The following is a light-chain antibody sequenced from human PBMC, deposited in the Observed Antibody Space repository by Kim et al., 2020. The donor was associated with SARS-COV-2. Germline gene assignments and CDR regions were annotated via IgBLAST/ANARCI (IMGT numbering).Light chain of an antibody. CDR2: LNSDGSH. V-gene: IGLV4-69*01. Sequence: QLVLTQSPSASASLGASVKFTCTLSSGYSSYAIAWHQQQPEKGPRYLMKLNSDGSHSKGDGIPDRFSGSSFGAERYLTISSLQSEDEADYYCQTWGTGLGVFGTGTKVTVL. CDR3: QTWGTGLGV. J-gene: IGLJ1*01. CDR1: SGYSSYA.